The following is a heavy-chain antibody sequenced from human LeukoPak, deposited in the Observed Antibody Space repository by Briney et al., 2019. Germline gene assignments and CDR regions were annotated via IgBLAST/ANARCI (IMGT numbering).Heavy chain of an antibody. V-gene: IGHV3-30*04. CDR1: GFSFSNYA. D-gene: IGHD6-19*01. CDR3: AREERSSGWYYLDY. CDR2: ISYDGSQK. J-gene: IGHJ4*02. Sequence: GGSLRLSCAASGFSFSNYAMHWVRQAPSKGLEWVAVISYDGSQKYYADSVKGRFTISRDNSKKSLYIQMKSLRAEDTAVYYCAREERSSGWYYLDYWGQGSLVTVSS.